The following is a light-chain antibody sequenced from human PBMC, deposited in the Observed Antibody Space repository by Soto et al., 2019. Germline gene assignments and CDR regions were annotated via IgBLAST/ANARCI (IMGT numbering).Light chain of an antibody. Sequence: QAVVTQEPSLTVSPGGTVTLTCGSSTGAVTSGHYPYWFQQKPGQAPRTLIYDTNNKHSWTPARFSGSLLGGKAALTLSGAQPEDEAEHYCLFSYSGGREVFGGGTQLTVL. J-gene: IGLJ2*01. V-gene: IGLV7-46*01. CDR1: TGAVTSGHY. CDR2: DTN. CDR3: LFSYSGGREV.